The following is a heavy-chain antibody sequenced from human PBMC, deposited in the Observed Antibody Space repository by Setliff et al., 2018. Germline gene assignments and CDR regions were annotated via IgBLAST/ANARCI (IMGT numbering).Heavy chain of an antibody. Sequence: SETLSLTCTVSGDPMSSRRYYWAWIRQPAGKGLEWIGQIYTSWSTNYNPSLKSRVTISLDTSNNQFSLSLSSVTAADTAVYYCARKVEQWLTPHFDYWGQGALVTVSS. CDR1: GDPMSSRRYY. V-gene: IGHV4-61*09. J-gene: IGHJ4*02. D-gene: IGHD6-19*01. CDR3: ARKVEQWLTPHFDY. CDR2: IYTSWST.